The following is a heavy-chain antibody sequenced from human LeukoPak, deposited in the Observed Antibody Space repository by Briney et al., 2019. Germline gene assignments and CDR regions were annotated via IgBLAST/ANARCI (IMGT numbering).Heavy chain of an antibody. CDR2: INHSGST. J-gene: IGHJ6*03. D-gene: IGHD2-8*01. V-gene: IGHV4-34*01. CDR1: GGSFSGYY. Sequence: SETLSLTCAVYGGSFSGYYWSWIRQPPGKGLEWIGEINHSGSTNYNPSLKSRVTISVDTSKNQFSLKLSSVTAADTAVYYCACTNGVYYYMDVWGKGTTVTVSS. CDR3: ACTNGVYYYMDV.